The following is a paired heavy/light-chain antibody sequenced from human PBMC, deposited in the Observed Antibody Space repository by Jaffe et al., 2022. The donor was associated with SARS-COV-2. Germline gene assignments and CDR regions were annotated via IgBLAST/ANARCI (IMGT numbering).Heavy chain of an antibody. V-gene: IGHV3-66*02. CDR3: SGHGGDDFDI. CDR2: INSDGNT. J-gene: IGHJ3*02. CDR1: GFAVSRNY. Sequence: EVQVVESGGGLVQPGGSLSLACAASGFAVSRNYMNWVRQAPGKGLEWVSLINSDGNTYYADSVKGRFTISRDNSKNTVALQMKSLRAEDTAVYYCSGHGGDDFDIWGQGTTVTVSS.
Light chain of an antibody. CDR1: SSNIGSKY. V-gene: IGLV1-47*01. CDR2: RDT. J-gene: IGLJ3*02. Sequence: QSVLTQPPSASGTPGQGVTMSCSGSSSNIGSKYVYWYQHLPGTAPKLLIYRDTQRPSGVPDRFSGSKSGTSASLAISGLRSEDEADYYCAAWDDSLSGRVFGGGTKLTVL. CDR3: AAWDDSLSGRV.